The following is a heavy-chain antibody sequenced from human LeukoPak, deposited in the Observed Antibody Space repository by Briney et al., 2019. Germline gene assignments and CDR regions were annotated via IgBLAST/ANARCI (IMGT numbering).Heavy chain of an antibody. J-gene: IGHJ4*02. CDR2: ISYDGSNK. CDR1: GFTFSSYA. V-gene: IGHV3-30*04. Sequence: GGSLRLSCAASGFTFSSYAMHWVRQAPGKGLEWVAVISYDGSNKHYADSVKGRFTISRDNSKNTLYLQMNSLRAEDTAVYYCAREPEGYSSGWSPFDYWGQGTLVTVSS. D-gene: IGHD6-19*01. CDR3: AREPEGYSSGWSPFDY.